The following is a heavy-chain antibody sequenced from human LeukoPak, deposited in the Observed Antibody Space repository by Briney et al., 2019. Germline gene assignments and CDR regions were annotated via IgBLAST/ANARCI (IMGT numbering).Heavy chain of an antibody. CDR3: ARQDGYYDFWGGYYPNWFDP. D-gene: IGHD3-3*01. Sequence: GESLKISCKGSGYSFTSYWIGWVRQMPGKGLEWMGIIYPGDSDTRYSPSFQGQVTISAGKSISTAYLQWSSLKASDTAMYYCARQDGYYDFWGGYYPNWFDPWGQGTLVTVSS. CDR1: GYSFTSYW. CDR2: IYPGDSDT. J-gene: IGHJ5*02. V-gene: IGHV5-51*01.